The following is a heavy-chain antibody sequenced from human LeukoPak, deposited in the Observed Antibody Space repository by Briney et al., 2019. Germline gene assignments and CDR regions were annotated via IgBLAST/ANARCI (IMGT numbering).Heavy chain of an antibody. CDR2: ISYDGSNK. CDR3: ARGWSMGG. D-gene: IGHD3-16*01. J-gene: IGHJ4*02. V-gene: IGHV3-30-3*01. Sequence: GGSLRLSCAASGFTFSSYAMHWVRQAPGKGLEWVAVISYDGSNKYYADSVKGRFTISRDNSKNTLYLQMNSLRAEDTAVYYCARGWSMGGWGQGTLVTVSS. CDR1: GFTFSSYA.